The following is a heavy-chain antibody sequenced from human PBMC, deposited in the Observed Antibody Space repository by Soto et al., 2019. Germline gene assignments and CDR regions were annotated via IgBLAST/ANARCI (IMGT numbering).Heavy chain of an antibody. D-gene: IGHD2-21*02. Sequence: SETLSLTCTVSGGSISYEYYHWTWIRQTPGKGLEWVGYIHYSGSIIYNPSFKSRVTISVDTSKNQFSLQLSSVTAADTAVYFCAREDDGGDRDYYGLDVWGQGTTVTVSS. V-gene: IGHV4-30-4*08. CDR3: AREDDGGDRDYYGLDV. CDR2: IHYSGSI. CDR1: GGSISYEYYH. J-gene: IGHJ6*02.